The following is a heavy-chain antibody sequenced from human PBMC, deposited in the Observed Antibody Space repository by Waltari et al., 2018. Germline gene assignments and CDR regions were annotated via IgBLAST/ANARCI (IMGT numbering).Heavy chain of an antibody. D-gene: IGHD2-15*01. CDR3: ARDRGSGVVVVVAATYYFDY. CDR2: IYHSGST. CDR1: GYSISSGYY. J-gene: IGHJ4*02. V-gene: IGHV4-38-2*02. Sequence: QVQLQESGPGLVKPSETLSITCTVSGYSISSGYYWGWSRHPPGKGLEWIGSIYHSGSTYYNPSLKSRVTISVDTSKNQFYLKLSSVTAADTAVYYCARDRGSGVVVVVAATYYFDYWGQGTLVTVSS.